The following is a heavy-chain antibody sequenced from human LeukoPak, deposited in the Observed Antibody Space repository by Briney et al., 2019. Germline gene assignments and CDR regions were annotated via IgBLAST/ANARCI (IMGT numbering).Heavy chain of an antibody. J-gene: IGHJ4*02. CDR1: GITVSSTY. CDR3: ARESGYAVGDY. V-gene: IGHV3-53*01. Sequence: GGSLRLSCAASGITVSSTYMNWVRQAPGKGLGQDSVIYSGGSTYYADSVKGRFTVSRDNSKNTLYLQMNSLRAEDTAMYYCARESGYAVGDYWGQGTLVTVSS. CDR2: IYSGGST. D-gene: IGHD5-12*01.